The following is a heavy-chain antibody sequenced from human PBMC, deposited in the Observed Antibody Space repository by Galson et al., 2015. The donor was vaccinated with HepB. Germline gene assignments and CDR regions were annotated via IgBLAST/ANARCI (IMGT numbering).Heavy chain of an antibody. Sequence: SVKVSCKASGYTFTSYAMNWVRQAPGQGLEWMGWINTNTGNPTYAQGFTGRFVFSLDTSVSTAYLQISSLKAEDTAVYYCARDYSSSWKPVYDAFDIWGQGTMVTVSS. CDR2: INTNTGNP. V-gene: IGHV7-4-1*02. CDR1: GYTFTSYA. CDR3: ARDYSSSWKPVYDAFDI. D-gene: IGHD6-13*01. J-gene: IGHJ3*02.